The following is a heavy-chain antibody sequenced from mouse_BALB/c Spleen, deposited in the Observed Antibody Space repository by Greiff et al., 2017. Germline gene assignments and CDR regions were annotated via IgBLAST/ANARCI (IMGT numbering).Heavy chain of an antibody. CDR2: ISSGGGNT. D-gene: IGHD1-2*01. Sequence: EVQGVESGGGLVEPGGSLKLSCAASGFTFSSYTMSWVRQTPEKRLEWVATISSGGGNTYYPDSVKGRFTISRDNAKNNLYLQMSSLRSEDTALYYCARSGITTAMDYWGQGTSVTVSS. CDR3: ARSGITTAMDY. V-gene: IGHV5-9*03. J-gene: IGHJ4*01. CDR1: GFTFSSYT.